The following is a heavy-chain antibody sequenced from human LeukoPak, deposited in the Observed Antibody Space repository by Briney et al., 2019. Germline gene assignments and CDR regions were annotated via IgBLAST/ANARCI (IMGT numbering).Heavy chain of an antibody. D-gene: IGHD6-13*01. CDR2: ISNTGSYT. J-gene: IGHJ3*02. Sequence: GGSLRLSCAASGFTFSSYSMNWVRQAPGKGLEWVSFISNTGSYTYYTDSLKGRFTISRDNAKNSMYLQMNSLRAEDTAVYYCARHGYDGFDMWGQGTMVTVSS. V-gene: IGHV3-21*01. CDR3: ARHGYDGFDM. CDR1: GFTFSSYS.